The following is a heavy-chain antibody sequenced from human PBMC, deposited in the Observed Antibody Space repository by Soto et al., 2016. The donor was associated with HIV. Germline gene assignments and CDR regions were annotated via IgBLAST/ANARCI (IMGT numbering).Heavy chain of an antibody. V-gene: IGHV3-73*01. CDR1: GFTFSASA. CDR3: SRHVGLSGYFSYYNGMDV. J-gene: IGHJ6*01. Sequence: EVQLVESGGGLVQPGESLKLSCAASGFTFSASAMHWVRQASGKGLEWFGHIRTKNNNYATASAPSMKGRFTISRDDSENTAYLQMNSLKSEDTAVYYCSRHVGLSGYFSYYNGMDVWGPRDHGHRLL. D-gene: IGHD5-12*01. CDR2: IRTKNNNYAT.